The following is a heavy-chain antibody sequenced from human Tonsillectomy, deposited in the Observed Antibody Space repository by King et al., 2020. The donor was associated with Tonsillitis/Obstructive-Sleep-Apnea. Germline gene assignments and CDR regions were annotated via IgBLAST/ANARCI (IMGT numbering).Heavy chain of an antibody. D-gene: IGHD3-22*01. J-gene: IGHJ4*02. V-gene: IGHV1-18*01. CDR2: ISAHNGHT. CDR3: ARYSLSHYYDSSGYYTFNY. CDR1: GYTFTNCG. Sequence: QLVQSGAEVKKPGASVKVSCKASGYTFTNCGISWVRQAPGQGLEWMAWISAHNGHTNYAQKLQGRVTMTTDTSTSTAYMELRSLRSDDTAVYYCARYSLSHYYDSSGYYTFNYWGQGTLVTVSA.